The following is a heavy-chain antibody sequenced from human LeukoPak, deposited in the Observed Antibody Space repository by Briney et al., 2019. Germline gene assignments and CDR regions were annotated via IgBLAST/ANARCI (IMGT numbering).Heavy chain of an antibody. Sequence: GESLKISCEGSGYSFTNYWISWVRQMPGKGLEWMGRIDPRDSYTKYSPSFEGHVTISVDKSISTAFLQLNSLKASDSAMYYCATGASKATTDFANYWGQGTQVAVSS. V-gene: IGHV5-10-1*01. CDR3: ATGASKATTDFANY. D-gene: IGHD4-17*01. CDR2: IDPRDSYT. J-gene: IGHJ4*02. CDR1: GYSFTNYW.